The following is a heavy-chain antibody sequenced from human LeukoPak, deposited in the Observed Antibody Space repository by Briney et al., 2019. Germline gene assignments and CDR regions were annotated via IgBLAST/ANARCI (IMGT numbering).Heavy chain of an antibody. CDR2: IYYSGST. Sequence: SETLSLTCTVSGGSISSGDYYWSWIRQPPGKGLEWIGYIYYSGSTNYNPPLKSRVTISVDTSKNQFSLKLSSVTAVDTAVYYCARALSRYYDFWSGYSELAYDAFDIWSQGTMVTVSS. D-gene: IGHD3-3*01. J-gene: IGHJ3*02. V-gene: IGHV4-61*08. CDR3: ARALSRYYDFWSGYSELAYDAFDI. CDR1: GGSISSGDYY.